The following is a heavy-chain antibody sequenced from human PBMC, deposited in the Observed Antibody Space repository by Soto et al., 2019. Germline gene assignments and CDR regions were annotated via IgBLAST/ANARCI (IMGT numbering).Heavy chain of an antibody. CDR3: TTHCSSTSCYTYYYYYYGMDV. V-gene: IGHV3-15*01. D-gene: IGHD2-2*02. CDR1: GFTFSNAW. J-gene: IGHJ6*02. Sequence: GGSLRLSCATSGFTFSNAWMSWVRQAPGKGLEWVGRIKSKTDGGTTDYAAPVKGRSTISRDDSKNTLYLQMNSLKTEDTAVYYCTTHCSSTSCYTYYYYYYGMDVWGQGTTVTVSS. CDR2: IKSKTDGGTT.